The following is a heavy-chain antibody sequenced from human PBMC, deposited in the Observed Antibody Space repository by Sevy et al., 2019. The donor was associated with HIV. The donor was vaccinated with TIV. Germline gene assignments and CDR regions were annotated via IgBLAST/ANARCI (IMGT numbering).Heavy chain of an antibody. CDR2: ISSSSSYI. J-gene: IGHJ6*02. CDR3: ARDRNDDRYYYGMDV. CDR1: GFTFSSYS. V-gene: IGHV3-21*01. D-gene: IGHD1-1*01. Sequence: GGCLRLSCAASGFTFSSYSMNCVRQAPGKGLEWVSSISSSSSYIYYADSVKGRFTISRDNAKNSLYLQMNSLRAVDPAVYYCARDRNDDRYYYGMDVWGQGTPVTVSS.